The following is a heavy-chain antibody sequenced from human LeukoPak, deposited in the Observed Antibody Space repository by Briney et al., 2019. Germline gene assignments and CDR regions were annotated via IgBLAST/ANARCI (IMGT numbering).Heavy chain of an antibody. D-gene: IGHD3-3*01. CDR3: ARNDFWSGYYMDY. Sequence: GASVKVSCKASGYTFSNHDFNWMRQATGQGLEWMGWMNPNSGATGYAQKFQGRVTMTRDTSITTAYMELSSLTSEDTAVYYCARNDFWSGYYMDYWGQGTLVTVSS. J-gene: IGHJ4*02. CDR2: MNPNSGAT. CDR1: GYTFSNHD. V-gene: IGHV1-8*01.